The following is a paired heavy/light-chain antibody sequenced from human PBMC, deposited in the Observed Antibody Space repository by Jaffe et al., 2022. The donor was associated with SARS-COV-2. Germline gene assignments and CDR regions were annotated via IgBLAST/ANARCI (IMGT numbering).Heavy chain of an antibody. CDR2: ISFDGYRQ. J-gene: IGHJ3*02. Sequence: QVQLVESGGGVVQPGTSLKLSCAASGFTFVRHDMHWVRRAPGKGLEWVTSISFDGYRQYYGDSAKGRFTISRDNSKNTLFLQMTSLKVEDTADYFCAREAGTAGLSGLDIWGQGTLVSVSS. V-gene: IGHV3-30*04. D-gene: IGHD2-21*02. CDR1: GFTFVRHD. CDR3: AREAGTAGLSGLDI.
Light chain of an antibody. CDR3: SAWDRSLSVWV. CDR1: NNNVGYQG. CDR2: RNN. Sequence: QAGLTQPPSVSKGLGQTATLTCSGNNNNVGYQGAAWLQQHQGHPPKLLSYRNNDRPSGVSERFSASRSGNTASLTITGLQPEDETEYYCSAWDRSLSVWVFGGGTKLTVL. J-gene: IGLJ3*02. V-gene: IGLV10-54*04.